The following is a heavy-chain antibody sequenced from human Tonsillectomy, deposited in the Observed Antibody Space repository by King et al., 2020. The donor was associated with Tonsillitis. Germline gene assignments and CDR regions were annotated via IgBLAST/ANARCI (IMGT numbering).Heavy chain of an antibody. Sequence: VQLVESGGGLVQPGGSLRLSCVASGFTFSTSALSWVRQAPGPGLEWVYALMGSGDSSYYADSVKGRFSISRDISKNTLYLQMISLRADDTAVYYCARNGYFYHSSGFYYIDYFDSWGQGTLLTVSS. CDR2: LMGSGDSS. D-gene: IGHD3-22*01. CDR3: ARNGYFYHSSGFYYIDYFDS. CDR1: GFTFSTSA. J-gene: IGHJ4*02. V-gene: IGHV3-23*04.